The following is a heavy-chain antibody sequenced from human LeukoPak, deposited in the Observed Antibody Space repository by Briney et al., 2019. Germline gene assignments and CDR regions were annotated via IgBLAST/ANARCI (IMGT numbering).Heavy chain of an antibody. V-gene: IGHV3-15*01. Sequence: PGGSLRLSCAASGFTFSNAWMSWVRQAPGKGLEGVGRIKSKTDGGTTDYAAPVKGRFTISRDDSKNTLYLQMNSLKTEDTAVYYCTTEGDYSYGSYVSYWGQGTLVTVSS. CDR2: IKSKTDGGTT. D-gene: IGHD5-18*01. CDR1: GFTFSNAW. J-gene: IGHJ4*02. CDR3: TTEGDYSYGSYVSY.